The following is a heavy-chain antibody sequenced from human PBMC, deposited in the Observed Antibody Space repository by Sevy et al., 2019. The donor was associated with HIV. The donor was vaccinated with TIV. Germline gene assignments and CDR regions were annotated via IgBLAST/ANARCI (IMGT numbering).Heavy chain of an antibody. D-gene: IGHD3-3*01. CDR1: GFTFSNHG. V-gene: IGHV3-33*01. Sequence: GGSLRLSCAASGFTFSNHGMHWVRQAPGKGPEWVALIWYDGSNIYYSDSAKGRFTISRDDSKKKLYLQMYSLRPEDTAVYYCARESSHDFWSGYWGYLDYWGQGTLVTVSS. CDR2: IWYDGSNI. J-gene: IGHJ4*02. CDR3: ARESSHDFWSGYWGYLDY.